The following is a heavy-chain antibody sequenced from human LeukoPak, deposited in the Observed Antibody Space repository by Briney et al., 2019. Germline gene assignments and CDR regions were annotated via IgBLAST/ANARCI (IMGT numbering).Heavy chain of an antibody. J-gene: IGHJ4*02. Sequence: SVKVSCKASGGTFSSYAISWVRQAPGQGLEWMGRIIPILGIANYAQKFQGRVTITADKSTSTAYMELSSLRSEDTAVYCCASSSSWSTGKYYFDYWGQGTLVTVSS. CDR2: IIPILGIA. CDR3: ASSSSWSTGKYYFDY. CDR1: GGTFSSYA. D-gene: IGHD6-13*01. V-gene: IGHV1-69*04.